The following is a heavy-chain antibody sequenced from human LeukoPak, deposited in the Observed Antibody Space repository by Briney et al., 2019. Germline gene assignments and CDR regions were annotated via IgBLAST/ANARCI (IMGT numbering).Heavy chain of an antibody. Sequence: ASVKVSCKASGGTFSTYIISWVRQAPGQGLEWMGWINTNTGNPTYAQGFTGRFVFSLDTSVSTAYLQISSLKAEDTAVYYCARDELSSGGDYWGQGTLVTVSS. CDR3: ARDELSSGGDY. J-gene: IGHJ4*02. CDR2: INTNTGNP. V-gene: IGHV7-4-1*02. D-gene: IGHD6-19*01. CDR1: GGTFSTYI.